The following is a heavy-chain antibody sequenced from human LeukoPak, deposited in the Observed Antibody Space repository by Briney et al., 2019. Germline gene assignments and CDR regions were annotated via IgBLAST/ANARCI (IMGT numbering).Heavy chain of an antibody. J-gene: IGHJ4*02. CDR3: ARRGDILTDYAFDY. Sequence: PSETLSLTCSVSGGSINSNSHHWDWIRQAPGKGLEWIGNIYYSGTTSYNPSLKSRVTISVDTSKNQFSLRLSSVTAADTAGYYCARRGDILTDYAFDYWGQGTLVTVSS. CDR2: IYYSGTT. V-gene: IGHV4-39*01. D-gene: IGHD3-9*01. CDR1: GGSINSNSHH.